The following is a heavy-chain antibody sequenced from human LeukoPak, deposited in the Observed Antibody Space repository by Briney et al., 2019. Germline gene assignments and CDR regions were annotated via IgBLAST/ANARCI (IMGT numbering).Heavy chain of an antibody. CDR2: ISYDGSNK. CDR3: AKDSEMATTDAFDI. Sequence: GGSLRLSCAASGFIFNSFGMHWVRQAPGKGLEWVAVISYDGSNKYYADSVKGRLTISRDNSKNTVYLQMNSLRAEDTAVYYCAKDSEMATTDAFDIWGQGTMVTVSS. D-gene: IGHD5-24*01. CDR1: GFIFNSFG. J-gene: IGHJ3*02. V-gene: IGHV3-30*18.